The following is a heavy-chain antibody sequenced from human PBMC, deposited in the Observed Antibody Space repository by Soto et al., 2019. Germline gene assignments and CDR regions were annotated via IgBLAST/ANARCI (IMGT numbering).Heavy chain of an antibody. J-gene: IGHJ5*02. Sequence: SETLSLTCAVSGGSISSSNWWSWVRQPPGKGLEWIGEIYHSGSTNYNPSLKSRVTISVDKSKNQFSLKLSSVTAADTAVYYCASSMSSSDLYTWFDPWGQGTLVPFS. V-gene: IGHV4-4*02. CDR2: IYHSGST. CDR1: GGSISSSNW. CDR3: ASSMSSSDLYTWFDP. D-gene: IGHD6-6*01.